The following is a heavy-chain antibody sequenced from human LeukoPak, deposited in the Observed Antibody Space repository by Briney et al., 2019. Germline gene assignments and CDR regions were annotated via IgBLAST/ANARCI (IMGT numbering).Heavy chain of an antibody. CDR1: GLTFSNYG. Sequence: PGGSLRLSCAAYGLTFSNYGMHWVRQAPGKGLEWVAFIRYDGSNKYYADSVKGRFTISRDNSKNTLCLQMNSLRAEDTAVYYCAKDIDFDYWGQGTLVTVSS. CDR2: IRYDGSNK. J-gene: IGHJ4*02. CDR3: AKDIDFDY. V-gene: IGHV3-30*02. D-gene: IGHD1-26*01.